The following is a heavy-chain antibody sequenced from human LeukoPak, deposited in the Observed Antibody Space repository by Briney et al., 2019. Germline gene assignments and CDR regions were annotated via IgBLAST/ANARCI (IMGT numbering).Heavy chain of an antibody. CDR1: GFTLSSYA. V-gene: IGHV3-23*01. CDR3: AKKDFGGLWLVLWYYYYYGTDV. Sequence: GGSLRLSCAASGFTLSSYAMSWVRQAPGKGLEWVSAISGSGGSTYYADSVKGRFTISRDNSKNTLYLQMNSLRAEDTAVYYCAKKDFGGLWLVLWYYYYYGTDVWGQGTTVTVSS. J-gene: IGHJ6*02. CDR2: ISGSGGST. D-gene: IGHD6-19*01.